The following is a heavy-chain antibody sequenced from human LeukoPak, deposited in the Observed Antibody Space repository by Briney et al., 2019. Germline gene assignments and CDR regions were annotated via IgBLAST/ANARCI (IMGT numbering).Heavy chain of an antibody. CDR3: ARAARGYSYGSYWFDP. V-gene: IGHV1-2*06. CDR1: GYTFTSYG. CDR2: INPNSGGT. D-gene: IGHD5-18*01. Sequence: ASVKVSCKASGYTFTSYGISWVRQAPGQGLEWMGRINPNSGGTNYAQKFQGRVTMTRDTSISTAYMELSRLRSDDTAVYYCARAARGYSYGSYWFDPWPGNPGHRLL. J-gene: IGHJ5*02.